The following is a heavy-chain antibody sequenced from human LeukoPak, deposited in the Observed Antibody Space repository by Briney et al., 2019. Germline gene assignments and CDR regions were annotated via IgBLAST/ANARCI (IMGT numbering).Heavy chain of an antibody. D-gene: IGHD2-2*01. CDR3: ARAKDIVVVPTAVSLTGFDF. CDR1: GGTFSSYA. Sequence: SVKVSCKASGGTFSSYAISWVRQAPGQGLEWMGGIIPVFGTTNSAQKFQGRVTITADESTSTAYMELSSLRSDDTAVYYCARAKDIVVVPTAVSLTGFDFWGQGTLVSVSS. J-gene: IGHJ4*02. CDR2: IIPVFGTT. V-gene: IGHV1-69*01.